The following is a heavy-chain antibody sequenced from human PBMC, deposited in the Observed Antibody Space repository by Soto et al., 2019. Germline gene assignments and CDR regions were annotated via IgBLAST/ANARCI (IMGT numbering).Heavy chain of an antibody. V-gene: IGHV4-39*01. CDR1: GGSISSSSYY. J-gene: IGHJ4*02. CDR3: ARSIVGATTIDY. Sequence: SETLSLTSTVSGGSISSSSYYWGWIRQPPGKGLEWIGSIYYSGSTYYNPSLKSRVTISVDTSKNQFSLKLSSVTAADTAVYYCARSIVGATTIDYWGQGTLVTVSS. CDR2: IYYSGST. D-gene: IGHD1-26*01.